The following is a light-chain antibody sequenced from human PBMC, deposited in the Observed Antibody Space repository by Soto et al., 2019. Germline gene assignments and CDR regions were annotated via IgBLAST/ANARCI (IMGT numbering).Light chain of an antibody. J-gene: IGLJ2*01. CDR3: AAWDSSLSAVV. CDR2: DND. CDR1: TYNIRANY. Sequence: QSVLTQPPSVSAAPGQTVTISCAGSTYNIRANYVSWYQQVPGTAPKLLTYDNDKRPSGIPDRFSGSKSGTSATLGITGLQTGDEADYYCAAWDSSLSAVVFGGGTKVTVL. V-gene: IGLV1-51*01.